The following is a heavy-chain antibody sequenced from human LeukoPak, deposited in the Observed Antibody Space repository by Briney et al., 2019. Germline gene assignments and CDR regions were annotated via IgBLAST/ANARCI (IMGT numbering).Heavy chain of an antibody. CDR1: GFTFSSYT. CDR3: ARALTTLTYEGY. Sequence: PGGSLRLSCAASGFTFSSYTMHWIRQAPGKGLEWVSSISGSNSYIFYADSVKGRFTVSRDNAKDSLYLQMNSLRAEDTAVYYCARALTTLTYEGYWGQGTLVTVSS. J-gene: IGHJ4*02. D-gene: IGHD1-1*01. V-gene: IGHV3-21*01. CDR2: ISGSNSYI.